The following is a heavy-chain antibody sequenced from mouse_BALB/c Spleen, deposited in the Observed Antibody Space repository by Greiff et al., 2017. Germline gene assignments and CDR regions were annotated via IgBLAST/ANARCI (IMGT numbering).Heavy chain of an antibody. CDR1: GFTFSSYA. Sequence: EVHLVESGGGLVKPGGSLKLSCAASGFTFSSYAMSWVRQTPEKRLEWVATISSGGSYTYYPDSVKGRFTISRDNAKNTLYLQMSSLRSEDTAMYYCARNLLDYWGQGTTLTVSS. J-gene: IGHJ2*01. CDR3: ARNLLDY. CDR2: ISSGGSYT. V-gene: IGHV5-9-3*01.